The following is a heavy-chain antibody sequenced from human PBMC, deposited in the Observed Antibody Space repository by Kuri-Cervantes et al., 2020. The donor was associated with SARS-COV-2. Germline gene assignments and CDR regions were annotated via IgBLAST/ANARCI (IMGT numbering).Heavy chain of an antibody. J-gene: IGHJ4*02. CDR3: ARVVLWELGNLDY. CDR2: ISSSSSTI. CDR1: GFTFSSYS. Sequence: GESLKISCAASGFTFSSYSMNWVRQAPGKGLEWVSYISSSSSTIYYADSVKGRFTISRDNAKNSLYLQMNSLRDEDTAVYYCARVVLWELGNLDYWGQGTLVTVSS. D-gene: IGHD1-26*01. V-gene: IGHV3-48*02.